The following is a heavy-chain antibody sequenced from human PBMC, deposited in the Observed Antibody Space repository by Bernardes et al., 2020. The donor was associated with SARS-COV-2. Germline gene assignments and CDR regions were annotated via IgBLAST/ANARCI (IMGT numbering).Heavy chain of an antibody. V-gene: IGHV3-33*01. Sequence: SLRLSCAASGFTFSSYGMHWVRQAPGKGLEWVAVIWYDGSNKYYADSVKGRFTISRDNSKNTLYLQMNSLRAEDTAVYYCARGYYYDSSGYYYVDYYYYYGMDVWGQGTTVTVSS. CDR1: GFTFSSYG. CDR2: IWYDGSNK. CDR3: ARGYYYDSSGYYYVDYYYYYGMDV. J-gene: IGHJ6*02. D-gene: IGHD3-22*01.